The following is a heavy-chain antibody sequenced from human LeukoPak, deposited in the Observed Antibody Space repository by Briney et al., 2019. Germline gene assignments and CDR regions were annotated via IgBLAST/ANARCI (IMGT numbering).Heavy chain of an antibody. CDR3: ARDQAATNTQVRFCLD. J-gene: IGHJ4*02. D-gene: IGHD3-9*01. CDR2: ISAYNGNA. Sequence: ASVKVSCKASGYTFTSYGISWVRQAPGQGLEWMGWISAYNGNANFAQKLQGRVTMTTDTSTSTAYMDLRSLRSDDTAVYYCARDQAATNTQVRFCLDWGQGTLVTVSS. V-gene: IGHV1-18*01. CDR1: GYTFTSYG.